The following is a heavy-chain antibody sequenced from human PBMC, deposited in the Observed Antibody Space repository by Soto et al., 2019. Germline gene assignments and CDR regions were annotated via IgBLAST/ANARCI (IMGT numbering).Heavy chain of an antibody. J-gene: IGHJ6*02. CDR3: ARGLYCSSTSCYDYYGMDV. V-gene: IGHV3-13*05. Sequence: GGSLRLSCAASGFTFSSYDMHWVRQATGKGLEWVSAIGTAGDPYYPGSVKGRFTISRENAKNSLYLQMNSLRAGDTAVYYCARGLYCSSTSCYDYYGMDVWGQGTTVTV. D-gene: IGHD2-2*01. CDR1: GFTFSSYD. CDR2: IGTAGDP.